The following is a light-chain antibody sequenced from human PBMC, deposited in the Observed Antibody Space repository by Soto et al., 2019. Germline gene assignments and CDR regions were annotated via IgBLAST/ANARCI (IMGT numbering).Light chain of an antibody. CDR3: CSYTSSSTPVV. CDR1: SSDVGSYNL. J-gene: IGLJ2*01. V-gene: IGLV2-14*02. CDR2: EVS. Sequence: QSALTQPASVSGSPGQSISISCTGTSSDVGSYNLVSWYQKHPGKAPKLMIYEVSKRPSGVSNRFSGSKSGNTASLTISGLQAEDEADYYCCSYTSSSTPVVFGGGTKVTVL.